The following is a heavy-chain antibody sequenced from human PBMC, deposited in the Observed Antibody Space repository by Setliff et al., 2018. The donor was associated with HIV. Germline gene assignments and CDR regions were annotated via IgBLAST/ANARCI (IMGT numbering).Heavy chain of an antibody. V-gene: IGHV4-31*03. CDR2: ISYSGGS. CDR1: GDSISSDAYY. D-gene: IGHD2-15*01. CDR3: ARLNVEMFVVMAATPGWFGP. J-gene: IGHJ5*02. Sequence: PSETLSLTCTVSGDSISSDAYYWSWIRQHPEKGLEWVGYISYSGGSYYNPSLKSRISISVDTSKNQFSLKLKSVTAADTAVYYCARLNVEMFVVMAATPGWFGPWGQGILVTVSS.